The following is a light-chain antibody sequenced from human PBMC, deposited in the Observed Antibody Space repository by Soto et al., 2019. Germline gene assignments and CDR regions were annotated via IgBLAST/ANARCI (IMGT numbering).Light chain of an antibody. CDR2: KTS. CDR3: QHWNDYSWT. CDR1: QSTSFW. Sequence: DIHMTQSPSTLSASVGDRVTITCRASQSTSFWLAWYQQKPGKAPNLLIYKTSSLETGVPSRFSGSGSGTEFTLTISSLQPDDFATYYCQHWNDYSWTFGQGTKVEVK. V-gene: IGKV1-5*03. J-gene: IGKJ1*01.